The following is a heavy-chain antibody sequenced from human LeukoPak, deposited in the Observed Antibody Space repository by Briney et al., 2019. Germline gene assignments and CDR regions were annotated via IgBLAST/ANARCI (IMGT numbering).Heavy chain of an antibody. D-gene: IGHD3-16*01. CDR3: ARELRTFDS. J-gene: IGHJ4*02. CDR2: IKHNGDEL. Sequence: PGGSLRLSCAASGFTFSSYWMTWVRQAPGKGLEWVANIKHNGDELNYVDSVEDRFTISRDNAKNSLDLHMTSLRAEDTAVYYCARELRTFDSWGQGTLVTVSS. V-gene: IGHV3-7*01. CDR1: GFTFSSYW.